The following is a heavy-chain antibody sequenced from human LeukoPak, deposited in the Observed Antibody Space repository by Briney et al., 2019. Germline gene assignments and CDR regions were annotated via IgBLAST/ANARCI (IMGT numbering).Heavy chain of an antibody. J-gene: IGHJ4*02. CDR1: GFTFSSYS. CDR3: ARRTIVVVPAAEYYFDY. V-gene: IGHV3-48*01. D-gene: IGHD2-2*01. Sequence: PGGSLRLSCAAPGFTFSSYSMNWVRQAPGKGLEWVPYISSSSSTIYYADSVKGRFTISRDNAKNSLYLQMNSLRAEDTAVYYCARRTIVVVPAAEYYFDYWGQGTLVTVS. CDR2: ISSSSSTI.